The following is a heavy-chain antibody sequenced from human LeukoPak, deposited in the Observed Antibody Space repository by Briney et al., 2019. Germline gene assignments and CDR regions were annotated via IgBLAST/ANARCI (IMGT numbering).Heavy chain of an antibody. CDR3: ARHILEEHWFDP. Sequence: PGGSLRLSCAASGFTFSSYSMNWVRQAPGKGLEWVSYISSSSTIYYADSVKGRFTISRDNAKNSLYLQMNSLRAEDTAVYYCARHILEEHWFDPWGLGTLVIVSS. D-gene: IGHD1-1*01. V-gene: IGHV3-48*01. J-gene: IGHJ5*02. CDR1: GFTFSSYS. CDR2: ISSSSTI.